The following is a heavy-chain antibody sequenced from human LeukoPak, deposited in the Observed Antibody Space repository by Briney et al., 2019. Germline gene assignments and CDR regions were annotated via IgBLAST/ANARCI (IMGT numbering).Heavy chain of an antibody. V-gene: IGHV3-48*01. J-gene: IGHJ4*02. CDR3: ARDRLHYGEYEKTFDY. CDR1: GFTFSSYS. CDR2: ISHGSSTI. Sequence: PGGSLRLSCAASGFTFSSYSMNWVRQAPGKGLEWVSYISHGSSTIYYADSVKGRFTISRDNAKKSLYLQMNSLRAEDSAVYYCARDRLHYGEYEKTFDYWGQGTLVTVSS. D-gene: IGHD4-17*01.